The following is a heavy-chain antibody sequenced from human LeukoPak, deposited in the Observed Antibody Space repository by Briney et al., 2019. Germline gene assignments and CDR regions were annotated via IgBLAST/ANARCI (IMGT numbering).Heavy chain of an antibody. D-gene: IGHD6-13*01. CDR3: ARVRYSSSWALFDY. Sequence: SETLSLTCTVSGGSISSYYWSWIRQPPGKGLEWIGYIYYSGSTNYNPSLKSRVTISVDTSKNQFSLKLSSMTAADTAVYYCARVRYSSSWALFDYWGQGTLVTVSS. CDR1: GGSISSYY. J-gene: IGHJ4*02. CDR2: IYYSGST. V-gene: IGHV4-59*01.